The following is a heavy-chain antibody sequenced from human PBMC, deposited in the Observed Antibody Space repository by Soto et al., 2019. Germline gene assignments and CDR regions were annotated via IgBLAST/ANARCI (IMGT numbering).Heavy chain of an antibody. J-gene: IGHJ3*02. CDR2: VYHTGST. CDR1: GDSISSTHW. CDR3: ARGGGWIDAFDI. V-gene: IGHV4-4*02. D-gene: IGHD5-12*01. Sequence: SETLSLTCVVSGDSISSTHWWTWVRQTPGTGLEWIGEVYHTGSTNYNPSLKSRVTISVDTSKNQFSLKLSSVTAADTAVYYCARGGGWIDAFDIWGQGTMVTVSS.